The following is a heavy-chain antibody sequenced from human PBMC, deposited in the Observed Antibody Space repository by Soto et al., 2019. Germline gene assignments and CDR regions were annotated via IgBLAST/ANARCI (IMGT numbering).Heavy chain of an antibody. CDR3: ARAAILTGYSRRSDPRYYYYGMDV. CDR1: GFSLSTSGMC. V-gene: IGHV2-70*01. Sequence: SGPTLVNPTQTLTLTCTFSGFSLSTSGMCVSWIRQPPGKALEWLALIDWDDDKYYSTSLKTRLTISKDTSKNQVVLTMTNMDPVDTATYYCARAAILTGYSRRSDPRYYYYGMDVWGQGTTVTVSS. J-gene: IGHJ6*02. CDR2: IDWDDDK. D-gene: IGHD3-9*01.